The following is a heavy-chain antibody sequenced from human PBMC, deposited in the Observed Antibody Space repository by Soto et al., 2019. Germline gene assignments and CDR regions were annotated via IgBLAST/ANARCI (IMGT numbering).Heavy chain of an antibody. D-gene: IGHD2-8*01. V-gene: IGHV3-21*06. CDR3: ARSGVAALDS. CDR2: ITSKSTYI. Sequence: PGGSLRLSCAASGFTFRYYSLNWVRQAPGKGLEWVSSITSKSTYIYYADSVKGRFTISRDNAKSSLYLQMDSLRADDTAVYFCARSGVAALDSWGQGTLVTVSS. CDR1: GFTFRYYS. J-gene: IGHJ5*01.